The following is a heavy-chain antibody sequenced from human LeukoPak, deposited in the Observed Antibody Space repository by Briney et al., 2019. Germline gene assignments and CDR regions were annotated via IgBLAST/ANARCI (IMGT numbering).Heavy chain of an antibody. D-gene: IGHD3-3*01. J-gene: IGHJ4*02. CDR3: ARDVSQYYDFWSGSN. Sequence: SVKVSCKASGGTFSSYAISWVRQAPGQGLEWMGGIIPIFGTANYAQKFQGRVTITADESTSTAYMELSSLRSEDTAVYYCARDVSQYYDFWSGSNWGQGTLVTVSS. V-gene: IGHV1-69*13. CDR1: GGTFSSYA. CDR2: IIPIFGTA.